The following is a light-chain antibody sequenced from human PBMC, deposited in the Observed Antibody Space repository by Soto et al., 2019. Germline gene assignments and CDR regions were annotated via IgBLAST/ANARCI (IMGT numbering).Light chain of an antibody. Sequence: EIVLTQSPATLSLSPGERATLSCRASRIVGNNLAWYQKKPGQAPGLLIYAASTRATGIPARFSGSGSGTDLTLTISSLEPEDLAVYYCQQHADWPLTFGGGTKVEIK. CDR2: AAS. V-gene: IGKV3-11*01. CDR1: RIVGNN. CDR3: QQHADWPLT. J-gene: IGKJ4*01.